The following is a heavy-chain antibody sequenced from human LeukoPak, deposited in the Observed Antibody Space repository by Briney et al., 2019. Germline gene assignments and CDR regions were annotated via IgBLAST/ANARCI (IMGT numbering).Heavy chain of an antibody. CDR1: GYTFISYY. D-gene: IGHD3-10*01. CDR2: INPSGGST. V-gene: IGHV1-46*01. J-gene: IGHJ6*02. CDR3: ARAYYGSGKTYYYYGLDV. Sequence: GVSVKVSCKASGYTFISYYMHWVRQAPGQGLEWMGIINPSGGSTSYAQKFQARVTMTRDTSTSTVYMELSSLRSEDTAVYYCARAYYGSGKTYYYYGLDVWGQGTTVTVSS.